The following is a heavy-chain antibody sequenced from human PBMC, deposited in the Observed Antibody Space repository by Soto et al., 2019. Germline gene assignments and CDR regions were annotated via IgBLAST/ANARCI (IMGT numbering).Heavy chain of an antibody. V-gene: IGHV2-70*01. Sequence: SGPTLVNPTQTLTLTCTFSGFSLSTSGMCVSWIRQPPGKALEWLAPIDWDDDKYYSTSLKTRLTISKDTSKNQVVLTMTNMDPVDTATYYCSRLGGYCSGGSCYDWFDPWGQGTLVTVSS. CDR1: GFSLSTSGMC. J-gene: IGHJ5*02. D-gene: IGHD2-15*01. CDR3: SRLGGYCSGGSCYDWFDP. CDR2: IDWDDDK.